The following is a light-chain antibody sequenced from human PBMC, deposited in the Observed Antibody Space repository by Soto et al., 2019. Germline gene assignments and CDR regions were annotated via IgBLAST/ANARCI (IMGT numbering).Light chain of an antibody. CDR1: QTINSW. J-gene: IGKJ4*01. Sequence: MTPSSASLSFQIADRFTITCRASQTINSWLAWYQQKPGKAPKLLIYKASTLKSGVPSRFSGSGSGTEFTLTISSLQADDVATYYCQHYYSLPIAFGEGTKVDIK. CDR3: QHYYSLPIA. V-gene: IGKV1-5*03. CDR2: KAS.